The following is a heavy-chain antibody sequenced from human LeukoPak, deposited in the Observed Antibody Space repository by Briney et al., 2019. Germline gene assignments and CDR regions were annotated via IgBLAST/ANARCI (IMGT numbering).Heavy chain of an antibody. CDR3: ATSAYGDGVY. J-gene: IGHJ4*02. V-gene: IGHV5-10-1*01. CDR2: IDPSDSYT. CDR1: GYSFTSYW. D-gene: IGHD4-17*01. Sequence: GESLKISCKGPGYSFTSYWISWVRQMPGKGLEWMGRIDPSDSYTNYSPSFQGHVTISADKSISTAYLQWSSLKASDTAMYYCATSAYGDGVYWGQGTLVTVSS.